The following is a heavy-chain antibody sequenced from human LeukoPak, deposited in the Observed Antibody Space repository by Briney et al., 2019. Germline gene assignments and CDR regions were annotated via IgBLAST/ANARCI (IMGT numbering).Heavy chain of an antibody. J-gene: IGHJ6*03. D-gene: IGHD3-22*01. V-gene: IGHV4-59*01. CDR2: IYYSGDT. CDR1: DGAIAGYS. Sequence: PSETLSLTCTVSDGAIAGYSWSWIRQPPGKGLEWIGYIYYSGDTNYNPSLQSRVTISVDTSKNQFSLKLSSVTAADTAVYYCTRGSIAYYYMDVWGKGTTVTISS. CDR3: TRGSIAYYYMDV.